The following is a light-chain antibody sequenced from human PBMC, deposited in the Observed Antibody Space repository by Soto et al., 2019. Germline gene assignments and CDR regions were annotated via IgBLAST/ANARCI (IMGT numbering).Light chain of an antibody. J-gene: IGLJ1*01. V-gene: IGLV2-14*03. CDR2: DVS. Sequence: QSVLTQPASVSGSPGQSIAISCTGTSSDVGAYNLVSWYQHHPGKAPKLLLYDVSDRPSGVSDRFSGSKSGSTASLAISALQAEDEADYYCASYAGGCVPYVFGTGTKLTVL. CDR3: ASYAGGCVPYV. CDR1: SSDVGAYNL.